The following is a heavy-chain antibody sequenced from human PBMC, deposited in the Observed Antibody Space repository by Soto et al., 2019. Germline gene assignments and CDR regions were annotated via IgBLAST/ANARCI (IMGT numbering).Heavy chain of an antibody. CDR1: GGSISSYY. Sequence: PSETLSLTCTVSGGSISSYYWSWIRQPPGKGLEWIGYIHYSGSTDSNPSLKSRVTISGDTSKNQFSLKLSSVTAADTAVYYCACSSCYSSGRDAFAFCGQGTMVTVSS. D-gene: IGHD3-22*01. J-gene: IGHJ3*01. V-gene: IGHV4-59*01. CDR2: IHYSGST. CDR3: ACSSCYSSGRDAFAF.